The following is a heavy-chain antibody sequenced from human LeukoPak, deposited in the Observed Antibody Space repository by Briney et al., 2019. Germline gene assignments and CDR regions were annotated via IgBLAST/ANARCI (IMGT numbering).Heavy chain of an antibody. CDR1: GFTFSSYS. V-gene: IGHV3-21*01. D-gene: IGHD6-13*01. CDR3: ARDIAAVIDY. Sequence: GGSLRLSCAASGFTFSSYSMNWVRQAPGKGLEWVSSITRSSTSTYYTDSVRGRFTISRDNAKNTLYLQMNSLRAEDTAVYYCARDIAAVIDYWGQGTLVTVSS. J-gene: IGHJ4*02. CDR2: ITRSSTST.